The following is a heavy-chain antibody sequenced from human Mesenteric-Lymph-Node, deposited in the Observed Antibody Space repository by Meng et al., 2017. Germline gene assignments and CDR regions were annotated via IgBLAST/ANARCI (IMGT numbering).Heavy chain of an antibody. D-gene: IGHD2-21*02. CDR3: ARVGAYCGGDCYHPR. CDR2: IYHSGST. V-gene: IGHV4-4*02. Sequence: GPSRASASGNLSRTAAGHCVRIRSRNVVSWARQPPGKGLEWIGEIYHSGSTNYNPSLKSRVTISVDESKNQFSLRLSSVTAADTAVYYCARVGAYCGGDCYHPRWGQGTLVTVSS. CDR1: CVRIRSRNV. J-gene: IGHJ4*02.